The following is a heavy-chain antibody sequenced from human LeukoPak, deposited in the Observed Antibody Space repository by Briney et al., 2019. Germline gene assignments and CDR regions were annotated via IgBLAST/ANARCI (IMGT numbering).Heavy chain of an antibody. CDR2: IYYSGST. J-gene: IGHJ2*01. CDR1: GGSISSSSYY. CDR3: ARDLGGIMMSYFDL. V-gene: IGHV4-39*07. D-gene: IGHD3-16*01. Sequence: SETLSLTCTVSGGSISSSSYYWGWIRQPPGKGLEWLGSIYYSGSTYYNPSLKSRVTISVDTSKNQFSLKLSSVTAADTAVYYCARDLGGIMMSYFDLWGRGTLVTVSS.